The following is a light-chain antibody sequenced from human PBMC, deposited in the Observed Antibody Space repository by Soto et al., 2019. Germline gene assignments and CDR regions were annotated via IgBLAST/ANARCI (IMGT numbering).Light chain of an antibody. V-gene: IGKV3-20*01. CDR2: GAS. Sequence: EIVLTQSPGTLSVSPGERAALSCKASQTVTSNYLAWYQQKPGQAPRLLIYGASNRATGIPDRFSGSGSGTDFTLTISRLEPEDFAVYYCHKYGSSPSKFGQGTTGDIK. CDR1: QTVTSNY. J-gene: IGKJ1*01. CDR3: HKYGSSPSK.